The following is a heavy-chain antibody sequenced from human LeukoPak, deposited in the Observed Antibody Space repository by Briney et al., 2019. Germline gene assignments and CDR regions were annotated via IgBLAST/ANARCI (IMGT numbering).Heavy chain of an antibody. D-gene: IGHD5-18*01. V-gene: IGHV4-59*12. J-gene: IGHJ4*02. CDR1: GSSINIYS. Sequence: SETLSLTCTVSGSSINIYSWNWIRQSPEKGLEWIAYMYYSGTTNYNPSLENRAAISLDLSRHQFSLRLRSVTAADTAVYYCAGIQLWGQIDYWGQGTLVTVSS. CDR2: MYYSGTT. CDR3: AGIQLWGQIDY.